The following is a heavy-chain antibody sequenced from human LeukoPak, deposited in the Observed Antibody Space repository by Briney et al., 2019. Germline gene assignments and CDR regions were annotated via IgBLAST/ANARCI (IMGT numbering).Heavy chain of an antibody. V-gene: IGHV4-61*02. Sequence: SETLSLTCTVSGGSISSGSHYWSWIRQPAGKGLEWIGRIYTSGSTNYNPPLKSRVTISVYTSKNQFSLKLSSVTAADTAVYYCARDDDFFDYWGQGTLVTVSS. CDR3: ARDDDFFDY. J-gene: IGHJ4*02. CDR2: IYTSGST. D-gene: IGHD1-1*01. CDR1: GGSISSGSHY.